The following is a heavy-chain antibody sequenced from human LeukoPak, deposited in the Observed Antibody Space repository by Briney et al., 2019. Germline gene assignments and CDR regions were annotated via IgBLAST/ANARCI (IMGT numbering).Heavy chain of an antibody. CDR3: ARDLATMVRGVKIYGMDV. Sequence: ASVKVSCKASGGTFSSYAISWVRQAPGQGLEWMGGIIPIFGTANYAQKFQGRVTITADKSTSTAYVELSSLRSEDTAVYYCARDLATMVRGVKIYGMDVWGKGTTVTVSS. CDR2: IIPIFGTA. CDR1: GGTFSSYA. D-gene: IGHD3-10*01. V-gene: IGHV1-69*06. J-gene: IGHJ6*04.